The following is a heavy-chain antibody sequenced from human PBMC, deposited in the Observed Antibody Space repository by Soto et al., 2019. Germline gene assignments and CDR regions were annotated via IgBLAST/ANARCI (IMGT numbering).Heavy chain of an antibody. CDR1: GFMFSSEA. J-gene: IGHJ3*01. CDR3: AKTGVRSGLWEALDV. CDR2: VSGGGGDT. D-gene: IGHD3-16*01. V-gene: IGHV3-23*01. Sequence: EVKLLESGGGLVQPGGSLRLSCAASGFMFSSEAMTWVRQVPGKGLQWVALVSGGGGDTHYRDSVKVRFIISRDNSKNTVYLQMNSLRAEDTAVYHCAKTGVRSGLWEALDVWGQGAMVIVSS.